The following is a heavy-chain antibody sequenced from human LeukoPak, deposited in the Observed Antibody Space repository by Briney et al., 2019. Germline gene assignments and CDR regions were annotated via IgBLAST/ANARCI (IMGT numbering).Heavy chain of an antibody. CDR3: AKGLSSSWYSAFDI. D-gene: IGHD6-13*01. V-gene: IGHV3-66*01. Sequence: GGSLRLSCAASGFTVSSNYMSWVRQAPGKGLEWVSVIYSGGSTYYADSVKGRFTISRDNSKNTLYLQMNSLRAEDTAVYYCAKGLSSSWYSAFDIWGQGTMVTVSS. J-gene: IGHJ3*02. CDR2: IYSGGST. CDR1: GFTVSSNY.